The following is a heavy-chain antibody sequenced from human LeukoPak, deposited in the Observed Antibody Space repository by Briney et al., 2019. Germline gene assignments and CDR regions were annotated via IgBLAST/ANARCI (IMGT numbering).Heavy chain of an antibody. CDR2: IYYSGST. J-gene: IGHJ5*02. V-gene: IGHV4-39*01. Sequence: PSETLSLTCTVSGGSISSSSYYWGWIRQPPGKGLEWIGSIYYSGSTYYNPSLKSRVTISVDTSKNQFSLELSSVTAADTAVYYCARHDSSGYLYNWFDPWGQGTLVTVSS. CDR3: ARHDSSGYLYNWFDP. D-gene: IGHD3-22*01. CDR1: GGSISSSSYY.